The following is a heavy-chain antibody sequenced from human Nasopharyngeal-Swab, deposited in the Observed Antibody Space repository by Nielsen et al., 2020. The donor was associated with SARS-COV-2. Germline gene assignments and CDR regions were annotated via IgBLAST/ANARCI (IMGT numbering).Heavy chain of an antibody. D-gene: IGHD1-26*01. V-gene: IGHV4-34*01. J-gene: IGHJ4*02. CDR3: ATWWELPVN. Sequence: TLSLTCAVYGGSFCGYYWSWIRQPPGKGLEWIGEINHNGDTKYNPSLKSRVTISVDTSKNQFSLKLSSVTAADTAVYYCATWWELPVNWGQGTLVTVSS. CDR1: GGSFCGYY. CDR2: INHNGDT.